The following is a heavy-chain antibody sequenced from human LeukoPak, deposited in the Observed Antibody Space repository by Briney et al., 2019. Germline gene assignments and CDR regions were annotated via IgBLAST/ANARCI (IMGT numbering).Heavy chain of an antibody. J-gene: IGHJ5*02. CDR2: INHSGST. CDR3: ARLKYYDILTGYPPWFDP. Sequence: SGTLSLTCTVSGGSISSYYWSWIRQPPGKGLEWIGEINHSGSTNYNPSLKSRVTISVDTSKNQFSLKLSSVTAADTAVYYCARLKYYDILTGYPPWFDPWGQGTLVTVSS. CDR1: GGSISSYY. D-gene: IGHD3-9*01. V-gene: IGHV4-34*01.